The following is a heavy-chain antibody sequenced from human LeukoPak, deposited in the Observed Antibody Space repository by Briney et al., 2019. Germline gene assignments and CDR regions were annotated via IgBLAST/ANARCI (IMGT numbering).Heavy chain of an antibody. CDR1: GASISSYY. CDR2: IYCGGST. V-gene: IGHV4-59*01. J-gene: IGHJ4*02. D-gene: IGHD3-3*01. Sequence: PSETLSLTCTVSGASISSYYWSWIRQPPGKGLEWIGYIYCGGSTNYNPSLKSRVTISGDTSKNQLSLKLMSVTAADTAVYYCARGSDYGDYWGQGTLVTVSS. CDR3: ARGSDYGDY.